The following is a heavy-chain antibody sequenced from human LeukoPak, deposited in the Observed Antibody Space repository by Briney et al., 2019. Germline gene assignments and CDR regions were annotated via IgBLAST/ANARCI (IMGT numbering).Heavy chain of an antibody. CDR2: ITSDGSTT. CDR3: VRDNYGVDY. Sequence: GGSLRLCCAASGFTFSNYWMQWVRQAPGKGLVWLSHITSDGSTTTYADSVKGRFTTSRDNAKNTLYLQMNSLRAEDTAVYYCVRDNYGVDYWGQGTLVTVSS. CDR1: GFTFSNYW. D-gene: IGHD4-11*01. J-gene: IGHJ4*02. V-gene: IGHV3-74*01.